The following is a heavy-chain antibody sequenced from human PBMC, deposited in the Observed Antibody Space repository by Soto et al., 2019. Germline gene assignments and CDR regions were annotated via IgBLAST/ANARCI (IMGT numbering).Heavy chain of an antibody. Sequence: SETLSLTCTISGGSFNNDYWTWIRQPPGKGLEWIGYIFHSGITDYNPSVKSRVTISIDKSKNLFSLKLTSVTAADTAVYYCARDRYFYDSAGYYRTLDSWGQGILVTVSS. CDR3: ARDRYFYDSAGYYRTLDS. CDR2: IFHSGIT. J-gene: IGHJ5*01. CDR1: GGSFNNDY. D-gene: IGHD3-22*01. V-gene: IGHV4-59*01.